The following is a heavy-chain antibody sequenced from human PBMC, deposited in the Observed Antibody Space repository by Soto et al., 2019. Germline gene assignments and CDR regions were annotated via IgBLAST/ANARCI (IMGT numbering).Heavy chain of an antibody. Sequence: QVQLVQSGAEVKKPGASVKVSCKASGYTFTSYGISWVRQAPGQGLEWMGWISAYNGNTNYAQKLQGRVTMTTNTSTSTAYMELRRLRSDDTAVYYGARDGPRFHLVELSLEGDFDYWGQGTLVTVSS. CDR2: ISAYNGNT. D-gene: IGHD3-16*02. CDR3: ARDGPRFHLVELSLEGDFDY. CDR1: GYTFTSYG. J-gene: IGHJ4*02. V-gene: IGHV1-18*01.